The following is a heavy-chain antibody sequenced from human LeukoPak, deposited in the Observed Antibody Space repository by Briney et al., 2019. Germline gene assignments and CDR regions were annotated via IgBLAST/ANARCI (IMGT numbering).Heavy chain of an antibody. Sequence: PGGSLRLSCAVSGFTFSNYNMNWVRQAPGKGLEWVSFISSSSSYIYYADSVKGRFTISRDNAKNSLYLQMNSLRAEDTAVYYCTRNSEWYGLSWGQGTLVTVSS. CDR2: ISSSSSYI. CDR3: TRNSEWYGLS. D-gene: IGHD6-19*01. V-gene: IGHV3-21*01. CDR1: GFTFSNYN. J-gene: IGHJ1*01.